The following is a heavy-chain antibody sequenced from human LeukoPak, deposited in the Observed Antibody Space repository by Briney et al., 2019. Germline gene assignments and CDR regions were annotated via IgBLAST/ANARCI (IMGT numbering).Heavy chain of an antibody. D-gene: IGHD3-22*01. V-gene: IGHV1-18*01. CDR1: GYTFTSFG. Sequence: ASVKVSCKASGYTFTSFGIRWVRQAPGQGLEWMGWVSAYNGNTNYAQKLQGRVTMTTDTSTNTAYMELRSLRSDDTAVYFCARASVVVITPFDYWGQGTLVTVSS. CDR3: ARASVVVITPFDY. CDR2: VSAYNGNT. J-gene: IGHJ4*02.